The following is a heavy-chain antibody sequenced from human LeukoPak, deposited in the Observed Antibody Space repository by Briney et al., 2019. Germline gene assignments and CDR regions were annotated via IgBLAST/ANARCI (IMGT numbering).Heavy chain of an antibody. D-gene: IGHD3-22*01. CDR2: IYSGGST. CDR3: AKGLYSRGSYYDY. J-gene: IGHJ4*02. CDR1: GFTVSSNY. V-gene: IGHV3-66*01. Sequence: GGSLRLSCAASGFTVSSNYMSWVRQAPGKGLEWVSVIYSGGSTYYADSVKGRFTISRDDSKNTVYLQMNSLRAEGTAVYYCAKGLYSRGSYYDYWGQGTLVTVSS.